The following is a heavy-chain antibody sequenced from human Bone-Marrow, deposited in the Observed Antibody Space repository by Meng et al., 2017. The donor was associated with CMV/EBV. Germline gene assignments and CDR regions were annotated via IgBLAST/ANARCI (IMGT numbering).Heavy chain of an antibody. CDR1: GFTFSSYT. V-gene: IGHV3-21*01. Sequence: ASGFTFSSYTMNWVRQAPGKGLEWVSSISSSSSLKYYADSVKGRFAISRDNAKNSLYLQMNSLRAEDTAVYYCARDPTGYSYGYSDYWGQGTLVTVSS. J-gene: IGHJ4*02. CDR2: ISSSSSLK. CDR3: ARDPTGYSYGYSDY. D-gene: IGHD5-18*01.